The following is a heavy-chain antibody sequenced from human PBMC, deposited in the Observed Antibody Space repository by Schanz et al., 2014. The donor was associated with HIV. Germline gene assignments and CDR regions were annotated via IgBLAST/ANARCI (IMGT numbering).Heavy chain of an antibody. D-gene: IGHD3-22*01. J-gene: IGHJ6*02. V-gene: IGHV3-33*06. CDR1: GFTFSTYV. CDR2: IWFDGSNK. CDR3: AKDRNHYDSRYRGKGNYYYYYGMDV. Sequence: QVQLVESGGGVVQPGRSLRLSCAASGFTFSTYVMHWVRQAPGKGLEWVAIIWFDGSNKYYADSVRGRFTISRDNSKNTLYLQMKSLRPEDTAVYYCAKDRNHYDSRYRGKGNYYYYYGMDVWGQGTTVTVSS.